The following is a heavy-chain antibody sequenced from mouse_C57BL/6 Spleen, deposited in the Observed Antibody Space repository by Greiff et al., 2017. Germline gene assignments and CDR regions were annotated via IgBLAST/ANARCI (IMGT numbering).Heavy chain of an antibody. CDR3: VRQGNDGGFAY. D-gene: IGHD2-12*01. J-gene: IGHJ3*01. Sequence: EVQVVESGRGLVQPKGSLKLSCAASGFSFNTYAMNWVRQAPGKGLEWVARIRSKSNNYATYYADSVKDRFTISRDDSESMLYLQMNKLEAEDAAMYYSVRQGNDGGFAYWGQGTLVTVSA. V-gene: IGHV10-1*01. CDR2: IRSKSNNYAT. CDR1: GFSFNTYA.